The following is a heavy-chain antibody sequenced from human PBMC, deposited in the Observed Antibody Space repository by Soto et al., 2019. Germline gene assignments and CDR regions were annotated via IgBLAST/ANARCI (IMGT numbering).Heavy chain of an antibody. D-gene: IGHD6-19*01. J-gene: IGHJ5*02. CDR1: GDSVSSNSAA. V-gene: IGHV6-1*01. CDR3: ARDHRYSSGWSGWFDP. Sequence: PSQTLSLTCSISGDSVSSNSAAWNWIRQSPSRGLEWLGRTYYRSKWYNDYAVSVKSRITINPDTSKNQFSLQLNSVTPEDTAVCYCARDHRYSSGWSGWFDPWGQGTLVTVSS. CDR2: TYYRSKWYN.